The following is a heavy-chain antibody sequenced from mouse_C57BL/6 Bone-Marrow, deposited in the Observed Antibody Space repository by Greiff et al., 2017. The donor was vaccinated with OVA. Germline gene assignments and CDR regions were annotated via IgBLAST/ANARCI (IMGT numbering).Heavy chain of an antibody. CDR3: ARRDSVVATYDFDY. V-gene: IGHV5-17*01. J-gene: IGHJ2*01. Sequence: EVQLAESGGGLVKPGGSLKLSCAASGFTFSDYGMHWVRQAPEKGLEWVAYISSGSSTIYYADTVKGRFTISRDNAKNTLFLQMTSLRSEDTAMYYCARRDSVVATYDFDYWGQGTTLTVSS. D-gene: IGHD1-1*01. CDR1: GFTFSDYG. CDR2: ISSGSSTI.